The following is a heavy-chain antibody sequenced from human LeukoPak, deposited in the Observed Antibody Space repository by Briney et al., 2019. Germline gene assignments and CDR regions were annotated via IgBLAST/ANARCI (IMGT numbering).Heavy chain of an antibody. J-gene: IGHJ5*02. CDR3: ARHSYSSSWLGRFDWFDP. V-gene: IGHV5-10-1*01. D-gene: IGHD6-13*01. CDR2: IDPSDSYT. Sequence: GESLKIFCKGSGYSFTSYWISWVRRMPGKGLEWMGRIDPSDSYTNYNPSFQGHVTISADKSISTAYLQWSSLKASDTAMYYCARHSYSSSWLGRFDWFDPWGQGTLVTVSS. CDR1: GYSFTSYW.